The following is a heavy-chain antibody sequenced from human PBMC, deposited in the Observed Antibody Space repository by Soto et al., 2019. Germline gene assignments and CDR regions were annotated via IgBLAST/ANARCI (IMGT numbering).Heavy chain of an antibody. Sequence: GGSLRLSCEVSGFTFSSYAMSWVRQAPGRGLEWVPSISGSGGSTYHADSVNGRFTISRDNSKNTVFLQMNSLRAEDTAVYYCAKDSPYSASYKEDGFDIWGQGSLVTVSS. V-gene: IGHV3-23*01. CDR3: AKDSPYSASYKEDGFDI. J-gene: IGHJ3*02. D-gene: IGHD1-26*01. CDR1: GFTFSSYA. CDR2: ISGSGGST.